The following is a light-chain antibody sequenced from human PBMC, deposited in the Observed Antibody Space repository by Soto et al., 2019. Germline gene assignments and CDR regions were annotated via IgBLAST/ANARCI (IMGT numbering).Light chain of an antibody. J-gene: IGKJ2*01. CDR1: QSVSSY. V-gene: IGKV3-11*01. CDR3: QQRSNWPGT. CDR2: DAP. Sequence: EIVLTQSPATLSLSPGERATLSCRASQSVSSYLAWYQQKPGRAPRLLIYDAPNRATGIPARFSGSGSGTDFTRTISSLEPEDFAVYYCQQRSNWPGTVGQGTKLEIK.